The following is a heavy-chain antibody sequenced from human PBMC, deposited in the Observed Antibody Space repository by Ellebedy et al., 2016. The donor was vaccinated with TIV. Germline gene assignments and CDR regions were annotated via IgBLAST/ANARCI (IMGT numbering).Heavy chain of an antibody. CDR1: GFSFSNFW. CDR2: IYRGGDT. D-gene: IGHD3-10*02. V-gene: IGHV3-66*01. J-gene: IGHJ2*01. CDR3: ARVFLGSHWYFDL. Sequence: GESLKISCAAWGFSFSNFWMSWVRQVPGKGLEWVSVIYRGGDTYYSDAVKDRFIVSRDNSKNTVYLQMNSLRDEDTAIYYCARVFLGSHWYFDLWGRGTLVTVSS.